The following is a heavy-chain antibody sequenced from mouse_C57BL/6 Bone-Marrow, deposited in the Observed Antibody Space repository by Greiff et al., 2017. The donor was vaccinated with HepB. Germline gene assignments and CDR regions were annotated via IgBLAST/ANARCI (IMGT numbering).Heavy chain of an antibody. CDR3: ARHARDYYGSRGAWFAY. D-gene: IGHD1-1*01. J-gene: IGHJ3*01. Sequence: VQGVESGAELVKPGASVKLSCKASGYTFTEYTIHWVKQRSGQGLEWIGWFYPGSGSIKYNEKFKDKATLTADKSSSTVYMELSRLTSEDSAVYFCARHARDYYGSRGAWFAYWGQGTLVTVSA. CDR1: GYTFTEYT. CDR2: FYPGSGSI. V-gene: IGHV1-62-2*01.